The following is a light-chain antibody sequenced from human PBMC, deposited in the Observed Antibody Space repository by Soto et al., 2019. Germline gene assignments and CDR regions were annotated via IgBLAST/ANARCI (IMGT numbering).Light chain of an antibody. Sequence: EILVSQSAVTLSLSPGQRATLSCRASQSVSSKLAWYQQKPGQAPRLLIYGASTRATGIPARFSGSGSGTEFTLTISSLQSEDFAVYYCQQYSNWPRPFGQGTKVDIK. CDR1: QSVSSK. J-gene: IGKJ1*01. V-gene: IGKV3-15*01. CDR3: QQYSNWPRP. CDR2: GAS.